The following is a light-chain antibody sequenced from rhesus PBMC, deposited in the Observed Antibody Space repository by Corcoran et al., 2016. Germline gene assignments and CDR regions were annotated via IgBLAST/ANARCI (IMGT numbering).Light chain of an antibody. V-gene: IGKV1-66*01. CDR1: QGINHY. CDR2: YAS. J-gene: IGKJ4*01. CDR3: QQYNNSPLT. Sequence: DIQMTQSPSSLSASVGDRVTITCRASQGINHYLSWYQQKPGKAPKPLIYYASILETGVPSRFSGNGSGTDYTLTISSLQPEDIATYYCQQYNNSPLTFGGGTKVEIK.